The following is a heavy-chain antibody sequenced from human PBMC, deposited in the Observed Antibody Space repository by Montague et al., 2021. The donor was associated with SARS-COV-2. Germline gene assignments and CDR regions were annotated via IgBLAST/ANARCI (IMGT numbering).Heavy chain of an antibody. V-gene: IGHV4-34*01. Sequence: SETLSLTCAVHGGSFSTYSWNWIRQPPGKGLEWIGEIHHGGSTNYNPSLTSRVTISADTSKDQFSLKLTSVAAADAAVYYCARLGDGVVPSPILGVGPYYSYYCMDVWGKGTTVTVSS. J-gene: IGHJ6*03. CDR2: IHHGGST. D-gene: IGHD3-10*01. CDR1: GGSFSTYS. CDR3: ARLGDGVVPSPILGVGPYYSYYCMDV.